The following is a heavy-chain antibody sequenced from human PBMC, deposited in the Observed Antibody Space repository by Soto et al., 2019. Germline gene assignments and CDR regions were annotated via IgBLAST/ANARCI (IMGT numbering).Heavy chain of an antibody. D-gene: IGHD3-9*01. J-gene: IGHJ5*02. CDR3: ARDWGNYDILTGYYRTDWFDP. CDR1: GGSISSYY. Sequence: SETLSLTCTVSGGSISSYYWSWIRQPPGKGLEWIGYIYYSGSTNYNPSLKSRVTISVDTSKNQFSLKLSSVTAADTAVYYCARDWGNYDILTGYYRTDWFDPWGQGTLVTVSS. CDR2: IYYSGST. V-gene: IGHV4-59*01.